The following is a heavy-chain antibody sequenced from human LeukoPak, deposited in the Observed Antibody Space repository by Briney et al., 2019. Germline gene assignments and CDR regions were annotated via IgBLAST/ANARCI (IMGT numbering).Heavy chain of an antibody. J-gene: IGHJ4*02. CDR1: GYTFTSYY. Sequence: GASVKVSCKASGYTFTSYYMHWVRQAPGQGLEWMGIINPSGGSTSYAQKFQGRVTMTRDTSTSTVYMELSSLRSEDTAVYYCARARYKAPAADAYFDYWGQGTLVTVSS. CDR2: INPSGGST. CDR3: ARARYKAPAADAYFDY. V-gene: IGHV1-46*01. D-gene: IGHD6-13*01.